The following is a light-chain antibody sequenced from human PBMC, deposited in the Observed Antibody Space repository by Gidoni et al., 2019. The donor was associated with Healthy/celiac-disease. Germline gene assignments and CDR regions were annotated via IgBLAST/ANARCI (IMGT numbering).Light chain of an antibody. CDR1: QSVSSY. CDR2: DAS. J-gene: IGKJ5*01. CDR3: QQRSNWPR. Sequence: EIVLTQSPATLSLSPGERATLSCRASQSVSSYLAWYPQKPGQAPRLLIYDASNRATGIPARFSGSGSGTDFTLTISSLEPEDFAVYYCQQRSNWPRFGQGTRLEIK. V-gene: IGKV3-11*01.